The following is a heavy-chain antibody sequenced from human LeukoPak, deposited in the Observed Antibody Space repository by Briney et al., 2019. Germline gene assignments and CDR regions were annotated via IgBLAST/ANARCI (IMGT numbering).Heavy chain of an antibody. CDR2: ISAYNGNT. V-gene: IGHV1-18*01. D-gene: IGHD3-16*01. CDR3: ARGSIPRYYDYVWGSYPQQYFDY. CDR1: GYTFTSYG. Sequence: GASVKVSCKASGYTFTSYGISWVRQAPGQGLEWMGWISAYNGNTNYAQKLQGRVTMTTDTSTSTAYMELRSLRSDDTAVYYCARGSIPRYYDYVWGSYPQQYFDYWGQGTLVTVSS. J-gene: IGHJ4*02.